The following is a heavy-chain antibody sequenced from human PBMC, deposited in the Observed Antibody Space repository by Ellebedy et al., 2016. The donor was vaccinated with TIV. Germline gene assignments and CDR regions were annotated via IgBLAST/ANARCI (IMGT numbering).Heavy chain of an antibody. D-gene: IGHD2-15*01. CDR3: ARSRYCSGGSCAVYGDY. CDR2: ISYDGSNK. J-gene: IGHJ4*02. CDR1: GFTFSSYA. V-gene: IGHV3-30-3*01. Sequence: GESLKISXSASGFTFSSYAMHWVRQAPGKGLEWVAVISYDGSNKYYADSVKGRFTISRDNAKNSLYLQMNSLRAEDTAVYYCARSRYCSGGSCAVYGDYWGQGTLVTVSS.